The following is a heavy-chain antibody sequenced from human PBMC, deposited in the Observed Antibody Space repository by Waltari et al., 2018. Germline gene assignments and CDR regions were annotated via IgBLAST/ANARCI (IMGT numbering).Heavy chain of an antibody. J-gene: IGHJ3*01. V-gene: IGHV3-30*04. Sequence: QVHLVESGGGVVQPGRSLRLSCAASGFTFRRHAVHWVRQAPGKGRECVAVISDDGNHKYYTDSVKCRFTVSRDDSKSTLYLQMNSLRRDDTAVYFCARDPPHDGTGYSSAFDFWGQGTRVTVSS. CDR2: ISDDGNHK. CDR1: GFTFRRHA. CDR3: ARDPPHDGTGYSSAFDF. D-gene: IGHD3-22*01.